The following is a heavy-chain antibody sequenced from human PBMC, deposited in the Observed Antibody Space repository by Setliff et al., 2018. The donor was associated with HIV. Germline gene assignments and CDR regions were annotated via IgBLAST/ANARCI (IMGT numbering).Heavy chain of an antibody. V-gene: IGHV1-2*02. CDR1: GYTFTGYY. CDR3: AREVVGATRGYYYYYMDV. CDR2: INPNSGGT. J-gene: IGHJ6*03. D-gene: IGHD1-26*01. Sequence: ASVKVSCKSSGYTFTGYYLHWVRQAPGQGLEWMGWINPNSGGTNCAQKFQGRVTMTRDTSISTAYMELSRLRSDDTAVYYCAREVVGATRGYYYYYMDVWGKGATVTVSS.